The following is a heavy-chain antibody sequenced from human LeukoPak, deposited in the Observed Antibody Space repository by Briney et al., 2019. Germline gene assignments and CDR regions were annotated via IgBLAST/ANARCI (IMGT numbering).Heavy chain of an antibody. J-gene: IGHJ4*02. Sequence: GGSLRLSCAASGFTFSSYAMHWVRQAPGKGLEWVAVISYDGNNKYYADSVKGRFTISRDNSKNTLYLQMNSLRAEDTAVYYCARDGQWYKENYYFDYWGQGTLVTVSS. CDR3: ARDGQWYKENYYFDY. D-gene: IGHD1-14*01. CDR2: ISYDGNNK. CDR1: GFTFSSYA. V-gene: IGHV3-30*01.